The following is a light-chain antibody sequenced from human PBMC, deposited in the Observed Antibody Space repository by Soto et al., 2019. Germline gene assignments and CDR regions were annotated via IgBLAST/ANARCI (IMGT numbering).Light chain of an antibody. CDR3: QQSYSTPWT. V-gene: IGKV1-39*01. Sequence: DIQMTQSPSSLSASVGDRVSITCRASQSINNYLNWYQQNPGEAPKVLIYAASSLQSGVPPRFSGSGSGTDFSLTISTLQPEDFATYYCQQSYSTPWTFGHGTKVEV. J-gene: IGKJ1*01. CDR2: AAS. CDR1: QSINNY.